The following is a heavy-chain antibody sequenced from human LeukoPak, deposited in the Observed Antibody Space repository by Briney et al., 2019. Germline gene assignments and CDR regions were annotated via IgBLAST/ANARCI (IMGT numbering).Heavy chain of an antibody. Sequence: VASVKVSCKASGYTFTVYYMHWVRQAPGQGLEWMGWINPKSGGTNYAQKFQGWVTMTRDTSISTAYMELSRLRSDDTAVYYCARVTPDDSSGYYIPDAFDIWGQGTMVTVSS. V-gene: IGHV1-2*04. D-gene: IGHD3-22*01. J-gene: IGHJ3*02. CDR2: INPKSGGT. CDR3: ARVTPDDSSGYYIPDAFDI. CDR1: GYTFTVYY.